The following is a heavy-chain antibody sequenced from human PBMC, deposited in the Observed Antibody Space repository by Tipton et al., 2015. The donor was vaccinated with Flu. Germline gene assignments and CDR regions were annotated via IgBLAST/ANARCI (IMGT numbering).Heavy chain of an antibody. CDR3: ARGGSYSWIPFDF. V-gene: IGHV3-74*01. CDR2: IDSAGTNT. CDR1: GFTLSGHW. D-gene: IGHD1-20*01. J-gene: IGHJ4*02. Sequence: CAASGFTLSGHWMHWVRQDPGKGLVWLSRIDSAGTNTAYADSVEGRFTISRDNAKNTLYLQMNSLRAEDTAVYFCARGGSYSWIPFDFWGQGTLVTVSS.